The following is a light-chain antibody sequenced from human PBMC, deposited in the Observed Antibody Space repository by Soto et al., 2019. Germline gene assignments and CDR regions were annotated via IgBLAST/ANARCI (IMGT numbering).Light chain of an antibody. V-gene: IGKV3-15*01. CDR2: GAY. CDR3: HQYDDWPPYT. CDR1: QSVGNN. Sequence: EIAMTQSPATLSLSPGERATVSCRASQSVGNNLAWYQQKSGQAPRLLIYGAYTRAAGVPARFSGTGSGTEFTLTISSLQSEYFAVYYCHQYDDWPPYTFGQGTKLEF. J-gene: IGKJ2*01.